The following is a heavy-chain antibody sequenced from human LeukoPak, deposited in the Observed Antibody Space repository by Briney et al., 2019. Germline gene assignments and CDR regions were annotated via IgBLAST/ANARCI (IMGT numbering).Heavy chain of an antibody. Sequence: GGSLRLSCAASGFTFSSYWMSWVRLAPGKGLEWVANIKQDGSEKYYVDSVKGRFTISRDNAKNSLYLQMNSLRAEDTAVYYCARIVPNIVVVPAATNNWFDPWGQGTLVTVSS. D-gene: IGHD2-2*01. CDR3: ARIVPNIVVVPAATNNWFDP. J-gene: IGHJ5*02. CDR2: IKQDGSEK. CDR1: GFTFSSYW. V-gene: IGHV3-7*01.